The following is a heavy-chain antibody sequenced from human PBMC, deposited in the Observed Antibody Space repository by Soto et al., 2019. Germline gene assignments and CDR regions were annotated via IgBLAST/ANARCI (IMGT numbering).Heavy chain of an antibody. CDR2: IYYSGST. J-gene: IGHJ4*02. CDR1: GGSISSGGYY. D-gene: IGHD4-17*01. CDR3: ARDPLYGDCPDY. V-gene: IGHV4-31*03. Sequence: PSETLSLTCTVSGGSISSGGYYWSWIRQHPGKGLEWIGYIYYSGSTYYNPSLKSRVTISVDTSKNQFSLKLSSVTAADTAVYYCARDPLYGDCPDYWGQGTLVTVSS.